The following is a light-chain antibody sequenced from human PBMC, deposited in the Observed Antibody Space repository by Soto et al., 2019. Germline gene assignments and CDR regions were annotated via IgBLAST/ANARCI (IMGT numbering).Light chain of an antibody. V-gene: IGKV1-39*01. J-gene: IGKJ1*01. CDR3: HQTFSSPRT. Sequence: IHMTQSPSSLSASVGDKVTITCRASQSVYAFLSWYQHKSGRAPSLLIYEASILHSGVPSRFSGSGSGTNFTLTIDGLRPEDFATDNCHQTFSSPRTFGPGTNVENK. CDR1: QSVYAF. CDR2: EAS.